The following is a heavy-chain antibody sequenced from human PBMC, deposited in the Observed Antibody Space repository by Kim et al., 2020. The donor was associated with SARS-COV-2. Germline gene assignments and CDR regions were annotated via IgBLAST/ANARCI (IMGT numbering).Heavy chain of an antibody. J-gene: IGHJ4*02. Sequence: SETLSLTCAVYGGSFSGYYWSWIRQPPGKGLEWIGEINHSGSTNYNPSLKSRVTISVDTSKNQFSLKLSSVTAADTAVYYCARGQERRYYDYWGQGTLVT. D-gene: IGHD1-1*01. CDR2: INHSGST. CDR3: ARGQERRYYDY. CDR1: GGSFSGYY. V-gene: IGHV4-34*01.